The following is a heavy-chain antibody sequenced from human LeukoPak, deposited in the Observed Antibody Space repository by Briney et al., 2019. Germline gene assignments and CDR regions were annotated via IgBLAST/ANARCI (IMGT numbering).Heavy chain of an antibody. CDR2: ISGSDTGT. Sequence: GGSLGLSCAASGFTFSNYSMTWVRQAPGKGLEWVSSISGSDTGTYYADSVKGRFTISRDNSKNTLELQMDSLRAEDTAVYYCTKARSASSSSCYNYWGQGILVTVSS. V-gene: IGHV3-23*01. D-gene: IGHD2-2*02. CDR3: TKARSASSSSCYNY. J-gene: IGHJ4*02. CDR1: GFTFSNYS.